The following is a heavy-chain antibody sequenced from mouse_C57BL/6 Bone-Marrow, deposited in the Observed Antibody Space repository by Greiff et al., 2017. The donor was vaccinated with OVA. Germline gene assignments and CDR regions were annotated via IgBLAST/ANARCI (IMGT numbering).Heavy chain of an antibody. CDR3: ANMVTFDY. CDR2: IYPSDSET. J-gene: IGHJ2*01. CDR1: GYTFTSYW. V-gene: IGHV1-61*01. D-gene: IGHD2-2*01. Sequence: VQLQQPGAELVRPGSSVKLSCKASGYTFTSYWMDWVKQRPGQGLEWIGNIYPSDSETHYNQKFKDKATLTVDKSSSTAYMQLSSLTSEDSAVYYCANMVTFDYWGQGTTLTVSS.